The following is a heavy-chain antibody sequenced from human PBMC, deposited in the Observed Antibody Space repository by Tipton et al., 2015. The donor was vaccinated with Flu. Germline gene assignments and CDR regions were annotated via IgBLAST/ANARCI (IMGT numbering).Heavy chain of an antibody. D-gene: IGHD4-11*01. CDR1: GGSISSYY. V-gene: IGHV4-59*01. J-gene: IGHJ6*02. CDR2: IYYSGST. CDR3: ASATAVTTSGMDV. Sequence: TLSLTCTVSGGSISSYYWSWIRQPPGKGLEWIGYIYYSGSTNYNPSLKSRVTISVDTSKNQFSLKLNSVTAADTAVYYCASATAVTTSGMDVWCQGTTVTVSS.